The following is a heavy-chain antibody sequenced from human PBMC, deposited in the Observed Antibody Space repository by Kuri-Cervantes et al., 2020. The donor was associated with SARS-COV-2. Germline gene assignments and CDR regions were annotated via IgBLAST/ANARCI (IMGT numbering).Heavy chain of an antibody. D-gene: IGHD5-18*01. CDR3: ARGLGYSYGRRSPQGDL. CDR1: GYSISSGYY. J-gene: IGHJ5*02. CDR2: ISYIGST. Sequence: SQTLSLTCAVSGYSISSGYYWSWVRQPPGKGLEWIGYISYIGSTFYHPSLKSRVTISSDTSRNQFSLRLTSVTAADTAVYFCARGLGYSYGRRSPQGDLWGQGILVTVSS. V-gene: IGHV4-30-4*08.